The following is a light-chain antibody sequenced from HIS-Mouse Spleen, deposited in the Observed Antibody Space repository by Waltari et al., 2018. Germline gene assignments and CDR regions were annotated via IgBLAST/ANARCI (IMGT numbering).Light chain of an antibody. V-gene: IGLV3-10*01. CDR3: YSTDSSGNHRV. J-gene: IGLJ2*01. CDR1: ALPKKY. CDR2: EDS. Sequence: SYELTQPPSVSVSPGQTARITCSGDALPKKYAYWYQQQSGQAPVMVLYEDSKRPSGIPARFSGSSSGTMATLTISGAQVEDEADYYCYSTDSSGNHRVFGGGTKLTVL.